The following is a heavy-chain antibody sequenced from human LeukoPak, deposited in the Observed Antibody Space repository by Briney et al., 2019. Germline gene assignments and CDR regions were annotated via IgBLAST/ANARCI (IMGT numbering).Heavy chain of an antibody. J-gene: IGHJ4*02. CDR1: GGSVSSGSYY. Sequence: SETLSLTCTVSGGSVSSGSYYWSWIRQPPGKGLEWIGYIYYSGSTNYNPSLKSRVTISVDTSKNQFSLKLSSVTAADTAVYYCARNTGDHGDYFDYWGQGTLVTVSS. CDR3: ARNTGDHGDYFDY. D-gene: IGHD4-17*01. CDR2: IYYSGST. V-gene: IGHV4-61*01.